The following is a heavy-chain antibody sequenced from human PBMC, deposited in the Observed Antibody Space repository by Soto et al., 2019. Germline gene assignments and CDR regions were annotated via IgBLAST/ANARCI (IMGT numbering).Heavy chain of an antibody. CDR3: ARPPASLSDWYYFDS. D-gene: IGHD3-9*01. J-gene: IGHJ4*02. CDR2: INPSGNT. Sequence: QVQLVQSGAELKKPGASVKVSCKASGYTLTANYLHWVRQAPGQGLEWMGRINPSGNTNYAQRFQGRVTMTWDASLNTAYLELSSLNSEDTAVYYCARPPASLSDWYYFDSWGQGTLVTVSS. V-gene: IGHV1-2*02. CDR1: GYTLTANY.